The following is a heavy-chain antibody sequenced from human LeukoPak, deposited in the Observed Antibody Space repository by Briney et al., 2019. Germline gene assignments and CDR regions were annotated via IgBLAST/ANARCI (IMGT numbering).Heavy chain of an antibody. V-gene: IGHV3-30*03. J-gene: IGHJ4*02. CDR3: ARGSIVGARGLGDY. CDR2: ISYDGGNK. D-gene: IGHD1-26*01. CDR1: GFTFSNYG. Sequence: GGSLRLSCAASGFTFSNYGVHWVRQAPGKGLEWVAVISYDGGNKYFADSVKGRFTISRDNSKNTLYLQMNSLRPEDTAVYYCARGSIVGARGLGDYWGQGTLVTVSS.